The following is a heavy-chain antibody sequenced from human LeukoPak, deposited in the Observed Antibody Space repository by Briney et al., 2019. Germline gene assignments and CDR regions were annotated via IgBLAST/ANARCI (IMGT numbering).Heavy chain of an antibody. J-gene: IGHJ4*02. CDR1: GGSISSYY. CDR3: ARRSSIENFYDY. D-gene: IGHD2-2*01. Sequence: SETLSLTCTVSGGSISSYYWSWIRQPAGKGLEWIGRIYTSGSTNYNPSLKSRVTMSVDTSKNQFSLKVSSVTAADTAVYYCARRSSIENFYDYWGQGTLVPVSS. CDR2: IYTSGST. V-gene: IGHV4-4*07.